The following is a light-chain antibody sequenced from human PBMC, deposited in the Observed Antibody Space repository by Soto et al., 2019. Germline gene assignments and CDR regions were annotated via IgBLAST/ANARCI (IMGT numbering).Light chain of an antibody. Sequence: QSVLTQPASVSGSPGQSITISCTGTSSDVGGYNYVSWYQQHPGKAPKLMIYDVSNRPSGVSNRFSGSKSGNTGSLAISGLQAEDEADYYCSSYTGSSTLVVFGTGTKLTVL. CDR2: DVS. V-gene: IGLV2-14*01. CDR1: SSDVGGYNY. J-gene: IGLJ1*01. CDR3: SSYTGSSTLVV.